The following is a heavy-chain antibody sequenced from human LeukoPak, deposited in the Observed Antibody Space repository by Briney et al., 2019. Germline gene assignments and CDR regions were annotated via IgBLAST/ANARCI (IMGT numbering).Heavy chain of an antibody. V-gene: IGHV5-51*01. D-gene: IGHD3-22*01. J-gene: IGHJ5*02. CDR1: GYTFTNYW. Sequence: GESLKISCQVFGYTFTNYWIGWVRQMPGKGLEWMGIIFPGDSNTRYSPSFQGQVTMSADKSISTAYLQWSGLKASDTAVYYCARLDYDSDGYNWFDPWGQGTLVTVSS. CDR2: IFPGDSNT. CDR3: ARLDYDSDGYNWFDP.